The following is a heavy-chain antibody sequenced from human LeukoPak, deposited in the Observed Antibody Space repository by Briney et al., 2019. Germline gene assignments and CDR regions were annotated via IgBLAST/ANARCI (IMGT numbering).Heavy chain of an antibody. CDR2: ISYDGSNK. CDR1: GFTFSSYA. V-gene: IGHV3-30-3*01. CDR3: ARGWIHKPWTKKYCSGGSCYLISNFDY. D-gene: IGHD2-15*01. Sequence: GGSLRLSCAASGFTFSSYAMHWVRQAPGKGLEWVAVISYDGSNKYYADSVKGRFTISRDNSKNTLYLQMNSLRAEDTAVYYCARGWIHKPWTKKYCSGGSCYLISNFDYWGQGTLVTVSS. J-gene: IGHJ4*02.